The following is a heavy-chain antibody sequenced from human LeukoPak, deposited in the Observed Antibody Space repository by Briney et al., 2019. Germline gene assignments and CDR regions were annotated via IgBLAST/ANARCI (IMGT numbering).Heavy chain of an antibody. J-gene: IGHJ4*02. CDR2: INHSGST. CDR3: ARDILATSIAAPYY. D-gene: IGHD6-13*01. Sequence: SETLSLTCAVYGGSFSGYYWSWLRQPPGKGLEWSGEINHSGSTNYNPSLKSRATMSGGSSKSPCSLRLSFINPEDTAVYYCARDILATSIAAPYYWGQGTLVTVSS. CDR1: GGSFSGYY. V-gene: IGHV4-34*01.